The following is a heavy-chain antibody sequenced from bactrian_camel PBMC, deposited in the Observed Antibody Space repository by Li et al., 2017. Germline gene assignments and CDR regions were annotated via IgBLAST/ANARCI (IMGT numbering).Heavy chain of an antibody. CDR2: IDAEDTK. J-gene: IGHJ4*01. D-gene: IGHD1*01. Sequence: DVQLVESGGGSVQIGGSLRLACTASGFTFDNHGLSWFRQAPGKEREGVATIDAEDTKTYGASVKGRFTISLDNAKNRVSLQMNNLEPMDTAMYVCASSHPTMPSDCTLNTTLDYWGQGTQVTV. V-gene: IGHV3S36*01. CDR1: GFTFDNHG. CDR3: ASSHPTMPSDCTLNTTLDY.